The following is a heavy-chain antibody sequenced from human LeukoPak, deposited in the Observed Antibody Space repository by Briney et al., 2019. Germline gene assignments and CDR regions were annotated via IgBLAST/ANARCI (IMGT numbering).Heavy chain of an antibody. V-gene: IGHV4-59*08. CDR1: GGSISSYY. CDR3: ARVVVAATRNWFDP. CDR2: IYYSGST. D-gene: IGHD2-15*01. J-gene: IGHJ5*02. Sequence: PSETLSLTCTVSGGSISSYYWSWIRQPPGKGLEWIGYIYYSGSTNYNPFLKSRVIISVDTSKNQFSLKLSSVTAADTAVYYCARVVVAATRNWFDPWGQGTLVTVSS.